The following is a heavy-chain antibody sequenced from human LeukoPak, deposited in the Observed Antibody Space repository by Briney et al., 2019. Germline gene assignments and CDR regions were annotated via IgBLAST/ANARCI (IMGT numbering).Heavy chain of an antibody. V-gene: IGHV3-21*01. CDR3: ARVDTLFDSSGWGSIG. D-gene: IGHD6-19*01. CDR2: ISSSSSYI. J-gene: IGHJ4*02. CDR1: GFTFSSYS. Sequence: GGSLRLSCAASGFTFSSYSMNWVRQAPGKGLEWVSSISSSSSYIYYADSVKGRSTISRDNAKNSLYLQMNSLRAEDTAVYYCARVDTLFDSSGWGSIGWGQGTLVTVSS.